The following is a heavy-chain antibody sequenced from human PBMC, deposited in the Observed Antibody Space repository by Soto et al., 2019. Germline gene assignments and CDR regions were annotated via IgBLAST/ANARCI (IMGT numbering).Heavy chain of an antibody. CDR1: GGSFSGYY. Sequence: PSETLSLTCAVYGGSFSGYYWSWIRQPPGKGLEWIGEINHSGSTNYNPSLKSRVTISVDTSKNQFSLKLSSVTAADTAVYYCARSRSTFLSGGSCCPSDFWGQGTLVTVSS. J-gene: IGHJ4*02. CDR2: INHSGST. CDR3: ARSRSTFLSGGSCCPSDF. D-gene: IGHD2-15*01. V-gene: IGHV4-34*01.